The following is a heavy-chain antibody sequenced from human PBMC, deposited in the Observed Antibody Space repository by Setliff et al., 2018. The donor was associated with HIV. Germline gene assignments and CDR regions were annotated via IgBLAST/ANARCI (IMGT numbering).Heavy chain of an antibody. CDR1: GFTFRNYW. Sequence: GGSLRLSCGASGFTFRNYWMTWVRQAPGRGLECVANIKEDGSEKYYVDSVKGRFTISRDNAKDSLYLEMNSLRAEDTAVYYCAGSRGYFVQADWGQGTLVTVSS. J-gene: IGHJ4*02. CDR2: IKEDGSEK. CDR3: AGSRGYFVQAD. V-gene: IGHV3-7*01. D-gene: IGHD1-1*01.